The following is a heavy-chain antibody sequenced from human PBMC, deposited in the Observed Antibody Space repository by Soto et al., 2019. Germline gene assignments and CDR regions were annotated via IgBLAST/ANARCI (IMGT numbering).Heavy chain of an antibody. CDR3: ARDLFSKAPGPY. CDR2: IIPIFGTA. Sequence: GPSVKVSCKASGGTFSSYAISWVRQAPGQGLEWMGGIIPIFGTANYAQKFQGRVTITADESTSTAYMELSSLRSEDTAVYYCARDLFSKAPGPYWGQGTLVTVSS. J-gene: IGHJ4*02. CDR1: GGTFSSYA. V-gene: IGHV1-69*13.